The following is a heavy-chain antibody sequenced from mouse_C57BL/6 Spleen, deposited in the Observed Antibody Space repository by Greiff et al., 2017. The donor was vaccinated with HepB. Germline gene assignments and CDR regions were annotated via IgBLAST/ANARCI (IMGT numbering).Heavy chain of an antibody. Sequence: EVKLEESGPGLVKPSQSLSLTCSVTGYSITSGYYWNWIRQFPGNKLEWMGYISYDGSNNYNPSLKNRISITRDTSKNQFFLKLNSVTTEDTATYYCARDPYYYGSSYPYWGQGTLVTVSA. V-gene: IGHV3-6*01. CDR2: ISYDGSN. D-gene: IGHD1-1*01. CDR1: GYSITSGYY. CDR3: ARDPYYYGSSYPY. J-gene: IGHJ3*01.